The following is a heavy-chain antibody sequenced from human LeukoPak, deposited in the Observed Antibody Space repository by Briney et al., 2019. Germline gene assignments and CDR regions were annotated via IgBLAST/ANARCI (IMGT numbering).Heavy chain of an antibody. CDR2: ISAYNGNT. CDR3: AREAGTTYYYYYYMDV. V-gene: IGHV1-18*01. CDR1: GYTFTSYG. J-gene: IGHJ6*03. D-gene: IGHD1-1*01. Sequence: ASVKVSCKASGYTFTSYGISWVRQAPGQGLEWMGWISAYNGNTNYAQKLQGRVTMTTDTSTSTAYMELRSLRSDDTAVYYCAREAGTTYYYYYYMDVWGKGTTVTVSS.